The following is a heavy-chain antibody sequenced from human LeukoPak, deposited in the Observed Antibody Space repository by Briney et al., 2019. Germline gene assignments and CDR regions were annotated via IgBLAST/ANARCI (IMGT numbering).Heavy chain of an antibody. J-gene: IGHJ4*02. Sequence: PSETLSLTCTVSGGSISSYYWSWIRQPPGKGLEWIGYIYYSGSTNYNPSLKSRVTISVDTSKNQFSLKLSSVTAADTAVYYCARRRQSGSYLRYFDYWGQGTLVTVSS. D-gene: IGHD1-26*01. CDR2: IYYSGST. CDR3: ARRRQSGSYLRYFDY. V-gene: IGHV4-59*08. CDR1: GGSISSYY.